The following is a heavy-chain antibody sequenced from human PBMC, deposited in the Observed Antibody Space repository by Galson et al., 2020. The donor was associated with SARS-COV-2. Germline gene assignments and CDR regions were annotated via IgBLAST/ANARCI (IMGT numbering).Heavy chain of an antibody. CDR1: GGSISRYY. CDR2: VYDSGST. Sequence: SQTLSLTCSVSGGSISRYYWSWIRQTPGKGLEWIGNVYDSGSTNYNPSFKSRVSISVDTSKNLFSLQLMSVTAADTAVYHCAREATYCTDDTCSVSNYYYYMDVWGKGTTVTVSS. J-gene: IGHJ6*03. CDR3: AREATYCTDDTCSVSNYYYYMDV. V-gene: IGHV4-59*01. D-gene: IGHD2-8*01.